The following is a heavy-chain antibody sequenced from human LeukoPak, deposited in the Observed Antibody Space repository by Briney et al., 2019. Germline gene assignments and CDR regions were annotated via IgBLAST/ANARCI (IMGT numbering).Heavy chain of an antibody. CDR1: GFTFSSYA. D-gene: IGHD6-13*01. V-gene: IGHV3-64*01. CDR3: ARGGMSSYSSSAGDY. Sequence: QAGGSLRLSCAASGFTFSSYAMHWVRQAPGKGLEYVSAISSNGGSTCYANSVKGRFTISRDNSKNTLYLQMGSLRAEDMAVYYCARGGMSSYSSSAGDYWGQGTLVTVSS. CDR2: ISSNGGST. J-gene: IGHJ4*02.